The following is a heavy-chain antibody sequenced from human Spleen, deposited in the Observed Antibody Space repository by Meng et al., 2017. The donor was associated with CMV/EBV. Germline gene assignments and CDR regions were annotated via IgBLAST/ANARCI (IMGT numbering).Heavy chain of an antibody. CDR2: IYHSGST. D-gene: IGHD2-21*02. J-gene: IGHJ4*02. CDR3: ARIERRRILKYCGSDCSTTDY. Sequence: QVQLQESGPGLVKPSWTLSLTCAVSGGSTSSSNLWTWVRQVPGKGLEWIGEIYHSGSTNYNPSLKSRVTISVDKFKNQFSLKLGSVTAADTAVYYCARIERRRILKYCGSDCSTTDYWGQGTLVTVSS. CDR1: GGSTSSSNL. V-gene: IGHV4-4*02.